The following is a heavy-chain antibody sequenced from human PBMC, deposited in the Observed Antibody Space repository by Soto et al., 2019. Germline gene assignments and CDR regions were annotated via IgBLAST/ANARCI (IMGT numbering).Heavy chain of an antibody. CDR1: GGSISSYY. CDR2: IYYSGST. CDR3: ARHKERYLAWLPPYYYYYWAV. V-gene: IGHV4-59*08. Sequence: SETLSLTCTVSGGSISSYYWSWIRQPPGKGLEWIGYIYYSGSTNYNPSLKSRVTISVDTSKNQFSLKLSSVTAADTAVYYCARHKERYLAWLPPYYYYYWAVGGKGTTVPVSS. J-gene: IGHJ6*03. D-gene: IGHD3-9*01.